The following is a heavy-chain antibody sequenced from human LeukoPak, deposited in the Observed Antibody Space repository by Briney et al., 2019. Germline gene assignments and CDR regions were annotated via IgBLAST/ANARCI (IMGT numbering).Heavy chain of an antibody. CDR2: IRSKAYGGTT. CDR3: TYVERGYFDY. D-gene: IGHD1-1*01. Sequence: GGSLRLSCTASGFTFGDYAMSWVRQAPGKGLEWVGFIRSKAYGGTTEYAASVKGRFTISRDDSKSIAYLQMNSLKTEDTAVYYCTYVERGYFDYWGQGTLVTVSS. V-gene: IGHV3-49*04. CDR1: GFTFGDYA. J-gene: IGHJ4*02.